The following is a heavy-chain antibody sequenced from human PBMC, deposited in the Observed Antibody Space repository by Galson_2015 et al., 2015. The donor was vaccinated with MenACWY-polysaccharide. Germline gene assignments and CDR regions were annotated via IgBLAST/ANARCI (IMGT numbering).Heavy chain of an antibody. CDR2: ISSSSSTI. CDR3: ARLHCSSTSCYPTDYYYYGMDV. V-gene: IGHV3-48*01. J-gene: IGHJ6*02. Sequence: SLRLSCAASGFTFSSYSMNWVRQAPGKGLEWVSYISSSSSTIYYADSVKGRLTISRDNAKNSLFLQMNSLRAEDTAVYCCARLHCSSTSCYPTDYYYYGMDVWGQGTTVTVSS. D-gene: IGHD2-2*01. CDR1: GFTFSSYS.